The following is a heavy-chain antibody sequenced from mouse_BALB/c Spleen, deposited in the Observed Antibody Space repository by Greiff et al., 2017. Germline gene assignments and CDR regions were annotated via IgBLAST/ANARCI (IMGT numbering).Heavy chain of an antibody. Sequence: QVTLKVCGPGILQPSQTLSLTCSFSGFSLSTSGMGVGWIRQPSGKGLEWLAHIWWDDDKRYNPALKSRLTISKDTSSNQVFLKIASVDTADTATYYCARPDYYGSRHYYAMDYWGQGTSVTVSS. CDR1: GFSLSTSGMG. V-gene: IGHV8-8*01. CDR2: IWWDDDK. J-gene: IGHJ4*01. CDR3: ARPDYYGSRHYYAMDY. D-gene: IGHD1-1*01.